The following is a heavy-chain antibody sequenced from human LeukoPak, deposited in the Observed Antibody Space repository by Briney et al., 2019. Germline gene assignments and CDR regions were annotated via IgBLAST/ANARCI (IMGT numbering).Heavy chain of an antibody. V-gene: IGHV4-38-2*01. CDR1: GYSISSGYY. CDR2: IYHSGST. CDR3: ARHLAYYDFWSGYQKNFDY. D-gene: IGHD3-3*01. Sequence: NPSETLSLTCAVSGYSISSGYYWGWIRQPPGKGLEWIGSIYHSGSTYYNPSLKSRVTISVDTSKNQFSLKLSSVTAADTAVYYCARHLAYYDFWSGYQKNFDYWGQGTLVTVSS. J-gene: IGHJ4*02.